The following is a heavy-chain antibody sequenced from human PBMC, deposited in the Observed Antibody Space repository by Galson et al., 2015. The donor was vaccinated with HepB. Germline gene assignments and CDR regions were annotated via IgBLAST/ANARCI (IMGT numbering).Heavy chain of an antibody. V-gene: IGHV3-21*01. CDR3: ARDFGVVNFDY. CDR2: ISSSSSYI. J-gene: IGHJ4*02. Sequence: SLRLSCAASGFTFSSYSMNWVRQAPGKGLEWVASISSSSSYIYYADSVKGRFTISRDNAKNSLYLQMNSLRAEDTAVYYCARDFGVVNFDYWGQGTLVTVSS. CDR1: GFTFSSYS. D-gene: IGHD2-15*01.